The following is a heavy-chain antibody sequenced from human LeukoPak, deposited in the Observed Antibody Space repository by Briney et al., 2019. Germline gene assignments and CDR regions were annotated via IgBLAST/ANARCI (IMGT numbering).Heavy chain of an antibody. CDR2: ISGSGGTT. CDR3: AKDRVSTVTTNYFDY. CDR1: GFTFSNYV. J-gene: IGHJ4*02. V-gene: IGHV3-23*01. Sequence: PGGSLRHPCVAAGFTFSNYVMSWVRQAPGKGLEWVSSISGSGGTTYYGDSVKGRFTISRDNSRNTLYLQMNSLRAEDTAVYYCAKDRVSTVTTNYFDYWGQGTLVTVSS. D-gene: IGHD4-17*01.